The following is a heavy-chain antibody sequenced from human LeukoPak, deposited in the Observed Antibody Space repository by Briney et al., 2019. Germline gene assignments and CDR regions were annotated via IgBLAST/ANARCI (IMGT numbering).Heavy chain of an antibody. CDR2: IDPSDSYT. J-gene: IGHJ4*02. CDR1: GYSFTNYW. Sequence: GESLKISCKGSGYSFTNYWISWVRQMSGKGLEWMGTIDPSDSYTNYRPSFQGHVTISTDKSISTAYLQWSSLKASDTAMYYCAKHYGDYVGFFDYWGQGTLVTVSS. D-gene: IGHD4-17*01. CDR3: AKHYGDYVGFFDY. V-gene: IGHV5-10-1*01.